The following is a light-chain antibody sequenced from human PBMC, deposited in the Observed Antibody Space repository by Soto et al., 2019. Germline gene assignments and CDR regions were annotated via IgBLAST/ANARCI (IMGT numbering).Light chain of an antibody. CDR3: KQYKEWPPFT. Sequence: EIFMTHAPGTETLPAGEGASLSSQPSQYVSNKVAWYQQKPGQAPSLLILGASTRATGVPARFSGSGSGTEFSLSISSLQSEDFAVYYCKQYKEWPPFTFGQGTRLEIK. V-gene: IGKV3-15*01. CDR2: GAS. CDR1: QYVSNK. J-gene: IGKJ5*01.